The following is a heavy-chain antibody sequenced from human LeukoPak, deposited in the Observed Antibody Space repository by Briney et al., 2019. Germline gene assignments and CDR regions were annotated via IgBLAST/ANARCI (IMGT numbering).Heavy chain of an antibody. J-gene: IGHJ6*02. CDR1: GFTFSSYA. CDR3: AKGSGSYDILTGYYRLYYYYYGMDV. V-gene: IGHV3-23*01. D-gene: IGHD3-9*01. CDR2: ISGSGGST. Sequence: PGGSLRLSCAASGFTFSSYAMSWVRQAPGKGLEWVSAISGSGGSTYYADSAKGRFTISRDNSKNTLYLQMNSLRAEDTAVYYCAKGSGSYDILTGYYRLYYYYYGMDVWGQGTTVTVSS.